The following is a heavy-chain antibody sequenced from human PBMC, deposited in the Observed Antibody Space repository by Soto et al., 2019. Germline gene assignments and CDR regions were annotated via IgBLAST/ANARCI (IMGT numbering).Heavy chain of an antibody. CDR3: ARAVAGIKDY. J-gene: IGHJ4*02. CDR2: ISSSSSYT. V-gene: IGHV3-11*06. D-gene: IGHD6-19*01. Sequence: GGSLRLSCAASGFTFSYYYMSWIRQAPGKGLEWVSYISSSSSYTKYADSVKGRFTISRDNAKNSLYLQMNSLRAEDTAVYYCARAVAGIKDYWGQGTLVPVSS. CDR1: GFTFSYYY.